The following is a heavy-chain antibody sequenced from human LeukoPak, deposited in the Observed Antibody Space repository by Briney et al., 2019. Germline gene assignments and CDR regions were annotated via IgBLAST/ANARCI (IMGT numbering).Heavy chain of an antibody. CDR1: GYTFTSYG. D-gene: IGHD1-26*01. CDR2: ISAYNGNT. V-gene: IGHV1-18*01. J-gene: IGHJ6*02. CDR3: ARDIQSGSYYLYYYYGMDV. Sequence: ASVKVSCKASGYTFTSYGISWVRQAPGQGLEWMGWISAYNGNTNYAQKLQGRVTMTTDTSTSTAYMELRSLRSDDTAVYYCARDIQSGSYYLYYYYGMDVWGQGTTVTVSS.